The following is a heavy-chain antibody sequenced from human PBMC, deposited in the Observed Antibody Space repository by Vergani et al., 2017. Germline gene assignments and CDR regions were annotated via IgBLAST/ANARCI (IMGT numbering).Heavy chain of an antibody. J-gene: IGHJ5*01. D-gene: IGHD2-15*01. Sequence: QVQLVQSGTEVKKPGASVKVSCNASGYTFTNYDINWVRRATGQGLEWMGWMNSISGNTVFAQKFRGRVTITRDTSISTAYMELSSLRSEDTAIYYCARGLSGYCSGDKCYIHAWLDSWGPGTRVTVSS. V-gene: IGHV1-8*03. CDR3: ARGLSGYCSGDKCYIHAWLDS. CDR1: GYTFTNYD. CDR2: MNSISGNT.